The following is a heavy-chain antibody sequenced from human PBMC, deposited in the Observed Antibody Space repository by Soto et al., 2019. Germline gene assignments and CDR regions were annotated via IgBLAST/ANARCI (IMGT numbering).Heavy chain of an antibody. CDR2: IYTSGST. Sequence: KPSETLSLTCTVSGGSISSYYWSWIRQPAGKGLEWIGRIYTSGSTNYNPSLKSRVTMSVDTSKNQFSLKLSSVTAADTAVYYCAKSTYCSSTSCYRPDYYFDYWGQGTLVT. J-gene: IGHJ4*02. CDR3: AKSTYCSSTSCYRPDYYFDY. CDR1: GGSISSYY. D-gene: IGHD2-2*01. V-gene: IGHV4-4*07.